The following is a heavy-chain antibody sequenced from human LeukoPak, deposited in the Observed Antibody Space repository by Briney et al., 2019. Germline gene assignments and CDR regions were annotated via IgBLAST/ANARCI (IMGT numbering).Heavy chain of an antibody. CDR2: IYSSGST. D-gene: IGHD1-26*01. CDR1: GGSISSYY. Sequence: KPSETLSLTCTVSGGSISSYYWSWIRQPAGKGLEWIGRIYSSGSTNYNPSLKSRVTMSVDTTKNQFSLKLSSVTAADTAMYYCARIGGTYYEYYFDYWGQGTLVTVSS. J-gene: IGHJ4*02. V-gene: IGHV4-4*07. CDR3: ARIGGTYYEYYFDY.